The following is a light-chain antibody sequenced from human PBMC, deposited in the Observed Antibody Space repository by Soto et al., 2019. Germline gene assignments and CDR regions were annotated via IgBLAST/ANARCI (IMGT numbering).Light chain of an antibody. V-gene: IGLV2-14*01. J-gene: IGLJ1*01. Sequence: QSVLTQPASVSGSPGQSITISCTGTSSEVGAYNYVSWFQQHPGKAPTLIISEVSNRPSGVPNRFSGSKSGNAASLTISGLQAEDEADYFCFSFAAGCTNVFGGGSKVTVL. CDR3: FSFAAGCTNV. CDR2: EVS. CDR1: SSEVGAYNY.